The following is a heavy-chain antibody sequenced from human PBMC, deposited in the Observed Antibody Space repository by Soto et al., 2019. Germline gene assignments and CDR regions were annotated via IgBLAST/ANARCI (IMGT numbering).Heavy chain of an antibody. CDR1: GGTFSSYA. V-gene: IGHV1-69*13. D-gene: IGHD5-12*01. J-gene: IGHJ6*02. CDR3: ATSYSGYDYHYYYGMDV. Sequence: SVKVSCKASGGTFSSYAISWVRQAPGQGLEWMGGIIPIFGTANYAQKFQGRVTITADESTSTAYMELSSLRSEDTAVYYCATSYSGYDYHYYYGMDVWGQGTTVTVSS. CDR2: IIPIFGTA.